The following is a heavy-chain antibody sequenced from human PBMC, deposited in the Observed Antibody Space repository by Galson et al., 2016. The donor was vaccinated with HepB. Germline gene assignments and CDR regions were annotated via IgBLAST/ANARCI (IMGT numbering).Heavy chain of an antibody. Sequence: SVKVSCKASGYTFSSYYMHWVRQAPGQGLEWMGIINPSGGSTNYAQKFQGRVTMTRDTSTSTVYMELSSLRSEDTAVYYCARREGYGYSFDYWGQGTLVTVYS. D-gene: IGHD5-18*01. J-gene: IGHJ4*02. CDR2: INPSGGST. V-gene: IGHV1-46*01. CDR1: GYTFSSYY. CDR3: ARREGYGYSFDY.